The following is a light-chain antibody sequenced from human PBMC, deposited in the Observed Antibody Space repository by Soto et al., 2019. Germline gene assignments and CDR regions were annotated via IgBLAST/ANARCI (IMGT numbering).Light chain of an antibody. V-gene: IGLV2-14*01. Sequence: QSALTQPASVSGSPGQSITISCTGTSSDVGGYKYVSWYQLHPGKAPKLMVYEVSNRPSGVSNRFSGSKSGNTASLTISGLQAEDEADYYCSSYTSSRTYVFGTGTKLTVL. CDR1: SSDVGGYKY. CDR3: SSYTSSRTYV. J-gene: IGLJ1*01. CDR2: EVS.